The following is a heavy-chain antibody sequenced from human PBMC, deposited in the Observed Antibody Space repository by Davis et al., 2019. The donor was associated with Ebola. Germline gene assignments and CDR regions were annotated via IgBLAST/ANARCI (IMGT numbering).Heavy chain of an antibody. Sequence: SVQVSCKASGGTFSSYAISWVRQAPGQGLEWMGGIIPIFGTANYAQKFQGRVTITADKSTNTAYMELSSLRSEDTAVYYCARADCSSTSCYALLGNWFDPWGQGTLVTVSS. CDR1: GGTFSSYA. CDR2: IIPIFGTA. CDR3: ARADCSSTSCYALLGNWFDP. J-gene: IGHJ5*02. V-gene: IGHV1-69*06. D-gene: IGHD2-2*01.